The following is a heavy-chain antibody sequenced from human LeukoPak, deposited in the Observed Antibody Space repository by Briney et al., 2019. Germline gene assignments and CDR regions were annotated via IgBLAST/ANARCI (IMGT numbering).Heavy chain of an antibody. CDR2: ISGSGGST. Sequence: GGSLRLSCAASGFTFSSYAMSWVRQAPGKGLEWVSAISGSGGSTYYADSVKGRFTISRDNSKNTLYLQMNSLRAEDTAVYYCAKAIAAAGYYYGMDVWGKGTTVAVSS. CDR1: GFTFSSYA. J-gene: IGHJ6*04. CDR3: AKAIAAAGYYYGMDV. D-gene: IGHD6-13*01. V-gene: IGHV3-23*01.